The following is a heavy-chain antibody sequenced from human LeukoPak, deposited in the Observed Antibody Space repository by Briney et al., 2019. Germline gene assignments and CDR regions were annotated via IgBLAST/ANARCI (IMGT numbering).Heavy chain of an antibody. J-gene: IGHJ5*02. Sequence: GGSLRLSCAASGFTFSNYAMSWVRQAPGRGLEWVSAISGSSGLTYYADSVKGRFTISRDNSKNTLFLQMNSLRAEDTAVYYCARGGSSSWYFDWFDPWGQGTLVTVSS. CDR2: ISGSSGLT. CDR1: GFTFSNYA. CDR3: ARGGSSSWYFDWFDP. D-gene: IGHD6-13*01. V-gene: IGHV3-23*01.